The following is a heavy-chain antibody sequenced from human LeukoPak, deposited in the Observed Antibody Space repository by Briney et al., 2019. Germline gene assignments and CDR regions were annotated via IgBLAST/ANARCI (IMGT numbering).Heavy chain of an antibody. V-gene: IGHV4-59*01. CDR3: ARVGNFYDFWSGYYRGDAFDI. CDR1: GVSISSYY. CDR2: IYYSGST. D-gene: IGHD3-3*01. J-gene: IGHJ3*02. Sequence: SETLSLTCTVSGVSISSYYWSWVRQPPGKGLEWIGYIYYSGSTNYNPSLKSRVTISVDTSKNQFSLKLSSVTAADTAVYYCARVGNFYDFWSGYYRGDAFDIWGQGTMVTVSS.